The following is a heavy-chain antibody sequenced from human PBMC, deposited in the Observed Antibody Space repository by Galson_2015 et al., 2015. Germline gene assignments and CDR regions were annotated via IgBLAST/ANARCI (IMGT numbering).Heavy chain of an antibody. CDR1: GFTFSGYG. V-gene: IGHV3-30*18. Sequence: SLRLSCAASGFTFSGYGMHWVRQAPGKGLEWVAVISSDVSTKYYADSVKGRFTISRDNSKNTLYLQMNSLRAEDTAVYYCAKDGGAYDSSGHPPYYWGQGTLVTVSS. D-gene: IGHD3-22*01. CDR3: AKDGGAYDSSGHPPYY. J-gene: IGHJ4*02. CDR2: ISSDVSTK.